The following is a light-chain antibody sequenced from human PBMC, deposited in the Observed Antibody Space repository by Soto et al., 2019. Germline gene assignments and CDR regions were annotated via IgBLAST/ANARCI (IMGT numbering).Light chain of an antibody. Sequence: EIVLTQSPGTLSLSPGERATLSCRASESVYNNYLAWYQQKPGQTPRLLIYSASTRATGIPHRFSGSGSGTDFTLTISRLEPEDFAVYYCQQYGSSPLYTFGQGTKLEIK. J-gene: IGKJ2*01. CDR1: ESVYNNY. CDR2: SAS. V-gene: IGKV3-20*01. CDR3: QQYGSSPLYT.